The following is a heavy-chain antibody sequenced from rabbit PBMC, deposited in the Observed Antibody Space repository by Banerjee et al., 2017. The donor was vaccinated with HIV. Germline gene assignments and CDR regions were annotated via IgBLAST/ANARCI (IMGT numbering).Heavy chain of an antibody. D-gene: IGHD8-1*01. CDR2: IYPGFGIT. CDR3: ARGYYGGSIYYAYYFDL. V-gene: IGHV1S47*01. J-gene: IGHJ4*01. Sequence: ELVESGGGLVQPGESLKLSCKASGIDFSSYGINWVRQAPGKGPEWIAYIYPGFGITNYANSVKGRFTISSDSAQNTVYLQLTSLTAADTATYFCARGYYGGSIYYAYYFDLWGPGTLVTVS. CDR1: GIDFSSYG.